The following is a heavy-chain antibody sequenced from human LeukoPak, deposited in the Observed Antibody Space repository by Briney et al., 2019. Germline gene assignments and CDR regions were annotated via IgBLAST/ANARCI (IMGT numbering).Heavy chain of an antibody. CDR2: INSDGSST. Sequence: PGGSLRLSCAASGFTFCSYWMHWARQAPGKGLVWVSRINSDGSSTSYADSVKGRFTISRDNAKNTLYLQMNSLRAEDTAVYYCARVGTVPDYYYYGMDVWGQGTTVTVSS. CDR1: GFTFCSYW. CDR3: ARVGTVPDYYYYGMDV. J-gene: IGHJ6*02. V-gene: IGHV3-74*01. D-gene: IGHD2-2*01.